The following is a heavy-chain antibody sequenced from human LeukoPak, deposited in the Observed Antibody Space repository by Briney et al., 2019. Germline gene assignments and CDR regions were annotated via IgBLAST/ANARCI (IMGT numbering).Heavy chain of an antibody. CDR2: IKQDGSEK. J-gene: IGHJ3*02. V-gene: IGHV3-7*01. CDR1: GFTFSSYG. CDR3: ARDSGNWNFRDAFDI. Sequence: TGGSLRLSCAASGFTFSSYGMSWVRQAPGKGLEWVANIKQDGSEKYYVDSVKGRFTISRDNAKNSLYLQMNSLRAEDTAVYYCARDSGNWNFRDAFDIWGQGTMVTVSS. D-gene: IGHD1-7*01.